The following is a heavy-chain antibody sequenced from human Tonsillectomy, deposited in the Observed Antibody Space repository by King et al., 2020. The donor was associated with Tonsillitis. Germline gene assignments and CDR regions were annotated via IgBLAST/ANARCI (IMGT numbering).Heavy chain of an antibody. CDR1: GFTFSSYA. CDR3: ARDRGYCSGGSCNWFDP. D-gene: IGHD2-15*01. V-gene: IGHV3-30-3*01. Sequence: VQLVESGGGVVQPGRSLRLSCAASGFTFSSYAMHWVRQAPGKGLEWLAVISYDGSNKYYADSVKGRFTISRDNSKNTLYLQMNSLRAEDTAVYYCARDRGYCSGGSCNWFDPWGQGTLVTVSS. J-gene: IGHJ5*02. CDR2: ISYDGSNK.